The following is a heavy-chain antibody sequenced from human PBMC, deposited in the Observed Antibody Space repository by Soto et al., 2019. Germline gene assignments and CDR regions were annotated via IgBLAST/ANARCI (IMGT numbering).Heavy chain of an antibody. Sequence: PSETLSLTCIVSGGSISSGGYYWSWIRQHPGKGLEGIGYIYYSGSIYYNPSLKSRVTISVDMSKNQFSLKLSSVTAADTAVYSCARSFIKSPHFDYWGQGTLVTVSS. J-gene: IGHJ4*02. CDR1: GGSISSGGYY. V-gene: IGHV4-31*03. CDR2: IYYSGSI. CDR3: ARSFIKSPHFDY. D-gene: IGHD3-16*02.